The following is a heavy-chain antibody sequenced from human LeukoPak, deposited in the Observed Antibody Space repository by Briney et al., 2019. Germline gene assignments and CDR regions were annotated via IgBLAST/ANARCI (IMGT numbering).Heavy chain of an antibody. CDR1: GFIFSTYA. J-gene: IGHJ4*02. D-gene: IGHD2/OR15-2a*01. CDR2: IWYDGSNK. V-gene: IGHV3-33*01. CDR3: ARDWFHAIDY. Sequence: PGGSLRLSCEASGFIFSTYAMHWVRQAPGKGLEWVTFIWYDGSNKYYADSVKGRFTISRDNSKNTLYLQMNSLRAEDTAVYYCARDWFHAIDYWGQGTLVTVSS.